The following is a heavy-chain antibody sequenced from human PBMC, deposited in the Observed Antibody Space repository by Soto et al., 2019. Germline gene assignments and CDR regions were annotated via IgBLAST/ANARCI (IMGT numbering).Heavy chain of an antibody. CDR3: TTGTGTVAD. CDR1: GFSFTNAW. CDR2: IKSRTDGETT. Sequence: GGSLRLSCAASGFSFTNAWMNWVRQAPGKGLEWVGRIKSRTDGETTDYVAPVKGRFFISRDDSKNTLYLQMNSLKTEDTAVYYCTTGTGTVADWGQGTLVTVSS. D-gene: IGHD1-7*01. V-gene: IGHV3-15*07. J-gene: IGHJ4*02.